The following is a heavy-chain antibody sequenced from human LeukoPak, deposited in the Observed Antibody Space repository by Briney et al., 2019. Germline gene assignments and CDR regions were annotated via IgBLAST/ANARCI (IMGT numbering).Heavy chain of an antibody. CDR2: IRYDGSNK. CDR1: GFTFSSYG. D-gene: IGHD2-2*01. CDR3: AKSLGYCSSTSCSFYMDV. J-gene: IGHJ6*03. Sequence: GGSLRLSCAASGFTFSSYGMHWVRQAPGKGLEWVAFIRYDGSNKYYADSVKGRFTISRDNSKNTLYLQMNSLRAEDTAVYYCAKSLGYCSSTSCSFYMDVWGKGTTVTVSS. V-gene: IGHV3-30*02.